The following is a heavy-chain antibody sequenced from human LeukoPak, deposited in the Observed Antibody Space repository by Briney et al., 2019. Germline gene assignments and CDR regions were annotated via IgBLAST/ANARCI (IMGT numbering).Heavy chain of an antibody. CDR3: AKDHDSQLHGGLSGYDILTGSPGYFQH. CDR2: ISSSSRTI. J-gene: IGHJ1*01. CDR1: GFTFSSYS. Sequence: GGSLRLSCAASGFTFSSYSMNWVRQAPGKGLEWLSYISSSSRTIYYADSVKGRFTISRDNSKNTLYLQMNSLRAEDTAVYYCAKDHDSQLHGGLSGYDILTGSPGYFQHWGQGTLVTVSS. D-gene: IGHD3-9*01. V-gene: IGHV3-48*01.